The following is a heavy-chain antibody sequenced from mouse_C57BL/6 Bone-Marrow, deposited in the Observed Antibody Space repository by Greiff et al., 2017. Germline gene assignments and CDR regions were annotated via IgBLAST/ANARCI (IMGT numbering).Heavy chain of an antibody. J-gene: IGHJ3*01. CDR2: IWRGGST. CDR3: ASKRGTWSY. D-gene: IGHD1-1*02. V-gene: IGHV2-5*01. Sequence: QVHVKQSGPGLVQPSQSLSITCTFSGFSLTSYGVHWVRQSPGKGLEWLGVIWRGGSTDYNAAFMSRLSLTKDNSKSQVFFKMNSLQADYTAIYYCASKRGTWSYWGEGALVTVSA. CDR1: GFSLTSYG.